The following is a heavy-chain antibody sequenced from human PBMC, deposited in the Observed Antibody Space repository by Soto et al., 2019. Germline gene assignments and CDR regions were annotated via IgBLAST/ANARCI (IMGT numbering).Heavy chain of an antibody. J-gene: IGHJ5*02. D-gene: IGHD3-9*01. V-gene: IGHV1-69*13. CDR1: GGTFSSYA. CDR3: ARGTLQRLRYFDWLSPFDP. CDR2: IIPIFGTA. Sequence: SVKVSCKASGGTFSSYAISWVRQAPGQGLEWMGGIIPIFGTANYAQKFQGRVTITADESTSTAYMELSSLRSEDTAVYYCARGTLQRLRYFDWLSPFDPWGQGTLVSVSS.